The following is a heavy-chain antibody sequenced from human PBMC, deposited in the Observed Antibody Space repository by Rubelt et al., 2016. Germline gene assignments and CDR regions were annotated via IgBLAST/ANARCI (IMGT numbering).Heavy chain of an antibody. CDR2: IKSKSDAGTR. V-gene: IGHV3-15*01. J-gene: IGHJ4*02. D-gene: IGHD2-15*01. Sequence: EVQLVESGGGLVKPGGSLRLSCAASGFTFSDAWMSWVRQAPGKGLEWVGRIKSKSDAGTRDFAAPVKGRFIISRDDSKGTVLLQMNSRKTEEPGVYYGAAGFGHSDFDYWGQGILVTVSS. CDR1: GFTFSDAW. CDR3: AAGFGHSDFDY.